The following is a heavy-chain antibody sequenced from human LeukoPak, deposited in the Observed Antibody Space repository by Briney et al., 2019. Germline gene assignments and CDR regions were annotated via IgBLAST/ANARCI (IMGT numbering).Heavy chain of an antibody. Sequence: ASVKVSCKASGYTFTGYYMHWVRQAPGQGLEWMGWINPNSGGTNYAQKFQGWVTITRDTSISTAYMELSRLRSDDTAVYYCAREFWLVRPRGMDVWGKGTTVTVSS. V-gene: IGHV1-2*04. CDR3: AREFWLVRPRGMDV. CDR2: INPNSGGT. D-gene: IGHD6-19*01. CDR1: GYTFTGYY. J-gene: IGHJ6*04.